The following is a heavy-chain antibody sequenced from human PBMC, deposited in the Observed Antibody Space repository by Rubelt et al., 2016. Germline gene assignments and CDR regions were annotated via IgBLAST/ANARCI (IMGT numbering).Heavy chain of an antibody. J-gene: IGHJ6*02. CDR1: GFTFSSYE. CDR3: ARWIQIGLERPLDV. Sequence: EVQLVESGGGLVQPGGSLRLSCAASGFTFSSYEMNWVRQAPGKGLEWVSYISSSSSTIYYADSVKGRFTISRDNAKHSLYLQMNSLRDGGTAVYYGARWIQIGLERPLDVRGQGTTVTVSS. V-gene: IGHV3-48*03. CDR2: ISSSSSTI. D-gene: IGHD5-18*01.